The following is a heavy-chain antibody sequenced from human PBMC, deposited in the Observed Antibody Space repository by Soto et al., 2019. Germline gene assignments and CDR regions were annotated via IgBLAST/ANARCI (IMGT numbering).Heavy chain of an antibody. V-gene: IGHV1-69*06. CDR1: GGTFSSYA. CDR3: ASNSGYSSGWYPSYWYFDL. D-gene: IGHD6-19*01. Sequence: QVQLVQSGAEVKKPGSSVKVSCKASGGTFSSYAISWVRQAPGQGLEWMGGIIPIVGTANYAQKFQGRVTITADKSTSTAYMELSSLRSEDTAVYYCASNSGYSSGWYPSYWYFDLWGRGTLVTVSS. J-gene: IGHJ2*01. CDR2: IIPIVGTA.